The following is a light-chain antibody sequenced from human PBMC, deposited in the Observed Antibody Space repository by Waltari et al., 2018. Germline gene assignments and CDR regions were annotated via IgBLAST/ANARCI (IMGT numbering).Light chain of an antibody. CDR3: QQRRNWPLT. V-gene: IGKV3-11*01. CDR2: DAS. Sequence: EIVLTQSPDILSFSPGERATLSCRASHSVGTYLAWYQQRPCQSPRLLNYDASYRATGITARFSGSGSETEFTLTISSLQPEDFAVYYCQQRRNWPLTFGGGTRVQI. CDR1: HSVGTY. J-gene: IGKJ4*01.